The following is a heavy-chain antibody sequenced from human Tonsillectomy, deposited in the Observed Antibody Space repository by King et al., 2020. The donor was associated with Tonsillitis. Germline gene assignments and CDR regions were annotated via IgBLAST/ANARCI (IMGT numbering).Heavy chain of an antibody. CDR3: ARGEGQSDLYDYYHCTDV. V-gene: IGHV3-48*03. CDR2: ISSTGSTI. CDR1: GFTFSSYE. Sequence: VQLVESGGGLVQPGGSLRLSCAASGFTFSSYEMNWVRQAPGRGLEWVSYISSTGSTIYYADSVKGRFTISRDNAKNSLYLQMNSLRAEDTAVYYCARGEGQSDLYDYYHCTDVWGKGTTVTVSS. D-gene: IGHD1-26*01. J-gene: IGHJ6*03.